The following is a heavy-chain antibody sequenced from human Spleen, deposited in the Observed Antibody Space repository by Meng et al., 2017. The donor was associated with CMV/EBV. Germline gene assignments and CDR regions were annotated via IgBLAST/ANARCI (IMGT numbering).Heavy chain of an antibody. CDR2: ISSSGRTT. CDR1: GFTFSDYY. V-gene: IGHV3-11*01. Sequence: GFTFSDYYMSWIRQAPGKGLEWISYISSSGRTTYYADSVKGRFTISRDNAKNSLYLQMNSLRAEDTAVYYCDGLYYDILTGYAPLGYWGQGTLVTVSS. D-gene: IGHD3-9*01. J-gene: IGHJ4*02. CDR3: DGLYYDILTGYAPLGY.